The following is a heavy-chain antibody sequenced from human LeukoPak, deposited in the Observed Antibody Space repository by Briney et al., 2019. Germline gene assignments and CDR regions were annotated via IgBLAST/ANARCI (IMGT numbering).Heavy chain of an antibody. J-gene: IGHJ4*02. Sequence: GGSLRLSCAASGFTFSSYSMNWVRQAPGKGLEWVSVIYSGGSTYYADSVKGRFTISKDNSKNTLYLQMNSLRAEDTAVYYCARGGPGVVVPAAIEDWGQGTLVTVSS. CDR1: GFTFSSYS. V-gene: IGHV3-66*01. CDR2: IYSGGST. CDR3: ARGGPGVVVPAAIED. D-gene: IGHD2-2*02.